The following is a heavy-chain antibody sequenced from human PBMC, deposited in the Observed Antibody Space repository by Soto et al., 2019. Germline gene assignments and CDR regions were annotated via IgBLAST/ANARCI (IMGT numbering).Heavy chain of an antibody. CDR2: IYYSGTT. V-gene: IGHV4-59*01. Sequence: QVQLQESGPGLVKPSETLSLTCAVSGGSFRSFYWSWIRPPPGQGLEWIGYIYYSGTTTYNPSLKSRVTMSVDTSRKQFALKLTSVAAADTAVYYCARGNQGEIKYYFDYWVQGTLVTVSS. CDR1: GGSFRSFY. D-gene: IGHD3-16*01. CDR3: ARGNQGEIKYYFDY. J-gene: IGHJ4*02.